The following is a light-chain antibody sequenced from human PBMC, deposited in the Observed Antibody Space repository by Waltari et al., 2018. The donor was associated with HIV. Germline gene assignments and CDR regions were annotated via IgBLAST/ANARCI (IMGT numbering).Light chain of an antibody. Sequence: QSVLTQPPSVSAAPGQRVTISCSRRFSNVGNNHVPWYQKLPGTAPKLLIYDNNERPSGIPDRFSGSKSGTSSTLGITGLQTGDEADYYCGTWDSSLSCVVFGGGTKLTVL. CDR1: FSNVGNNH. CDR2: DNN. CDR3: GTWDSSLSCVV. J-gene: IGLJ2*01. V-gene: IGLV1-51*01.